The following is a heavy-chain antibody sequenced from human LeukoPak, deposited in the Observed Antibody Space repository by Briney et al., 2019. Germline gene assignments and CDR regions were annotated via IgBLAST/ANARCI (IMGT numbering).Heavy chain of an antibody. V-gene: IGHV4-39*01. J-gene: IGHJ4*02. CDR2: IYFSGSV. Sequence: SETLSLTCTVSGDITHYWGWIRQPPGKGLECIGSIYFSGSVYYNPSLRSRVTISLDTSKKQLSLKLNSVTAADTAIYYCARHNGGGIVSYVAPGPPDYFDHWGQGALVTVSS. CDR3: ARHNGGGIVSYVAPGPPDYFDH. CDR1: GDITHY. D-gene: IGHD1-26*01.